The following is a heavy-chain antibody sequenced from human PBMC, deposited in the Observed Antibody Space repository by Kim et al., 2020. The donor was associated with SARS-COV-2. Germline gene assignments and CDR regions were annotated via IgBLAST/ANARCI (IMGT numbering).Heavy chain of an antibody. CDR3: ARDLRFLEWLPLWGYGMDV. V-gene: IGHV3-30*04. Sequence: GGSLRLSCAASGFTFSSYAMHWVRQAPGKGLEWVAVISYDGSNKYYVDSVKGRFTISRDNSKNTLYLQMNSLRAEDTAVYYCARDLRFLEWLPLWGYGMDVWGQGTTVTVSS. D-gene: IGHD3-3*01. J-gene: IGHJ6*02. CDR2: ISYDGSNK. CDR1: GFTFSSYA.